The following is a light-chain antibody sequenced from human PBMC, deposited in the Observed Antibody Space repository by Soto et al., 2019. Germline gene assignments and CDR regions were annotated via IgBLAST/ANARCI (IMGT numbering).Light chain of an antibody. CDR3: QQYNNWMYT. V-gene: IGKV3-15*01. J-gene: IGKJ2*01. Sequence: EIVMTQSPATLSVSAGEGATLSCRASQTISSDSAWYQQKPGQAPRLLIYGASTRAAGIPARFSGSGSGTEFTLSISSLQSEDFAIYYCQQYNNWMYTFGQGTKLEIK. CDR1: QTISSD. CDR2: GAS.